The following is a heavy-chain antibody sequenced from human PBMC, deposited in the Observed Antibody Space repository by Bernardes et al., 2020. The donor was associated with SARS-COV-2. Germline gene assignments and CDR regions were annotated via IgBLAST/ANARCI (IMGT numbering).Heavy chain of an antibody. CDR2: ISSNGGST. J-gene: IGHJ5*02. CDR1: GFTFSSYA. D-gene: IGHD3-22*01. V-gene: IGHV3-64D*08. CDR3: VKDITTMIVGGNWFDP. Sequence: GGSLRLSCSASGFTFSSYAMHWVRQAPGKGLEYVSAISSNGGSTYYADSVKGRFTISRDNSKNTLYLQMSSLRAEDTAVYYCVKDITTMIVGGNWFDPWGQGTLVTVSS.